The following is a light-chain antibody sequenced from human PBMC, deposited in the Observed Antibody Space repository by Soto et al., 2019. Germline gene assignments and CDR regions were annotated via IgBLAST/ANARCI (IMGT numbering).Light chain of an antibody. CDR3: SSYTSSSTYV. Sequence: QAALAQAAPVAGSPGQSITISCTGTSSYVGGYNYVSWYQQHPGKAPKLMIYDVSNRPSGVSNRFSGSKSGNTASLTISGLQAEDEADYYSSSYTSSSTYVFGTGTKGTDL. CDR2: DVS. J-gene: IGLJ1*01. CDR1: SSYVGGYNY. V-gene: IGLV2-14*01.